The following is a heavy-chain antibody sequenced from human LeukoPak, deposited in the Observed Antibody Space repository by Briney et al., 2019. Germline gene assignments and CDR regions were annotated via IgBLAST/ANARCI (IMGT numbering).Heavy chain of an antibody. D-gene: IGHD4-17*01. J-gene: IGHJ5*02. Sequence: GGSLRLSCAASGFTFWNYAITWVRQAPGKGLEWVSHISSSGGNTYYADSVKGRFTISRDNSNNTLYLQMNSLRGEDTAVYYCAKVKYDYGDPVGWFDPWGQGTLVTVSS. V-gene: IGHV3-23*01. CDR2: ISSSGGNT. CDR3: AKVKYDYGDPVGWFDP. CDR1: GFTFWNYA.